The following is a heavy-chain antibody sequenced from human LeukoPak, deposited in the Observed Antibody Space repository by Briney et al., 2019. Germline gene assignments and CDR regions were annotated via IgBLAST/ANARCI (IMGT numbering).Heavy chain of an antibody. CDR3: ARDLPHYYDDNGHPRDWFDP. CDR1: GYTFTSFG. D-gene: IGHD3-16*01. J-gene: IGHJ5*02. V-gene: IGHV1-18*01. CDR2: ISGDNGNT. Sequence: ASVKVSCKASGYTFTSFGISWVRQAPGQGPEWMGWISGDNGNTNSPQRFQGRLTMTTDTSTSTAYMELRSLRSDDTAVYYCARDLPHYYDDNGHPRDWFDPWGQGTLVTVSS.